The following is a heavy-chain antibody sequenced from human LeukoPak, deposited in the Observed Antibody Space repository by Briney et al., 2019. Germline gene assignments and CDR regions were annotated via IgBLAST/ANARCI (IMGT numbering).Heavy chain of an antibody. V-gene: IGHV1-3*01. Sequence: ASVKVSCKASGYTVTSYAMHWVRQAPGQRLEWMGWINAGNGNTKYSQKFQGRLTITRDTSASTAYMELSSLRSEDTAVYYCARGCSGGSCFGDPFNWFDPWGQRTLVTVSS. CDR3: ARGCSGGSCFGDPFNWFDP. CDR1: GYTVTSYA. CDR2: INAGNGNT. J-gene: IGHJ5*02. D-gene: IGHD2-15*01.